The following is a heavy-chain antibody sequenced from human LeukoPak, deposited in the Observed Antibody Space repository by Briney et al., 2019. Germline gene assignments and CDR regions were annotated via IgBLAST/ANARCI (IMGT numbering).Heavy chain of an antibody. D-gene: IGHD4-17*01. CDR1: GSRFTNYW. J-gene: IGHJ3*02. V-gene: IGHV5-51*01. Sequence: GESLKISCKGSGSRFTNYWIAWVRQMPGKGLEWMGIIYPGDSDTRYSPSFQGQVTISADKSISTAYLQWSSLKASDTAMYYCARRATVTTNDAFDIWGQGTMVTVSS. CDR2: IYPGDSDT. CDR3: ARRATVTTNDAFDI.